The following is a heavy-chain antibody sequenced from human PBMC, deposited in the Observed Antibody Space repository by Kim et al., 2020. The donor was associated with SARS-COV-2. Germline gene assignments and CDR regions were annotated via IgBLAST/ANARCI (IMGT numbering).Heavy chain of an antibody. CDR2: INHSGST. D-gene: IGHD3-22*01. CDR1: GGSFSGYY. V-gene: IGHV4-34*01. CDR3: ARGQKITMIVVVITTFRYWYFDL. J-gene: IGHJ2*01. Sequence: SETLSLTCAVYGGSFSGYYWSWIRQPPGKGLEWIGEINHSGSTNYNPSLKSRVTISVDTSKNQFSLKLSSVTAADTAVYYCARGQKITMIVVVITTFRYWYFDLWGHGTLVTVSS.